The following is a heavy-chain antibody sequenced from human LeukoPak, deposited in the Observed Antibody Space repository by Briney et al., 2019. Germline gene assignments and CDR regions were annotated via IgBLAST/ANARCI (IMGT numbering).Heavy chain of an antibody. CDR3: ASTRWYAKLRSFDY. CDR1: GFTFSSYW. V-gene: IGHV3-7*01. D-gene: IGHD6-13*01. J-gene: IGHJ4*02. Sequence: PGGSLRLSCAASGFTFSSYWMSWARQAPGKGLEWVANIKQDGSEKYYVDSVKGRFTISRDNAKNSLYLQMNSLRAEDTAVYYCASTRWYAKLRSFDYWGQGTLVTVSS. CDR2: IKQDGSEK.